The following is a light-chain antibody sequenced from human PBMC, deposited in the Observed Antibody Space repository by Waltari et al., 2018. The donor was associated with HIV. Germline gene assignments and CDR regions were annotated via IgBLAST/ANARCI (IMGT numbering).Light chain of an antibody. CDR2: RNN. J-gene: IGLJ1*01. Sequence: QSVLTQSPSASGTPGQRVTISCSGSSSNIGRNYVYCYQQLQVPAPKLLIYRNNQRPSGVPDRFSGSKSGNTASLTISGLRAEDEADYYCSSYAAGTTYVFGTGTTVTVL. V-gene: IGLV1-47*01. CDR3: SSYAAGTTYV. CDR1: SSNIGRNY.